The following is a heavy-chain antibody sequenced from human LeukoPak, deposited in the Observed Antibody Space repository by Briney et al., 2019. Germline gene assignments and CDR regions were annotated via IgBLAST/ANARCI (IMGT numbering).Heavy chain of an antibody. D-gene: IGHD2-2*01. CDR1: GYTFTAYY. V-gene: IGHV1-2*02. Sequence: ASVKVSCKASGYTFTAYYIHWVRQAPGQGLEWTGWVSPNRGGTTYAQKFQGRVTMTRDTSIIAAYMELSRLRSDDTAVYYCAYQDVWGQGTTVTVS. CDR2: VSPNRGGT. CDR3: AYQDV. J-gene: IGHJ6*02.